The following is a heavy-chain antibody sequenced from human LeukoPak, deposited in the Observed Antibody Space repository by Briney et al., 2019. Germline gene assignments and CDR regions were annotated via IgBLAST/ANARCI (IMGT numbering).Heavy chain of an antibody. CDR3: ARDLLLWFGELLRPLDY. V-gene: IGHV3-7*01. J-gene: IGHJ4*02. CDR2: IKQDGSEK. CDR1: GFTFSSYL. D-gene: IGHD3-10*01. Sequence: GGSLRLSCAASGFTFSSYLMSWVRQAPGKGLEWVANIKQDGSEKYYVDSVKGRFTISRDNAKNSLYLQMNSLRAEDTAVYYCARDLLLWFGELLRPLDYWGQGTLVTVSS.